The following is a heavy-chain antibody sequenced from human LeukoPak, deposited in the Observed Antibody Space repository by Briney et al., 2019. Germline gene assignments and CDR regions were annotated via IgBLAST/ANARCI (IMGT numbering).Heavy chain of an antibody. CDR1: GYTFTSYY. CDR2: INPSGGST. V-gene: IGHV1-46*01. CDR3: ARGMTGAFDI. J-gene: IGHJ3*02. Sequence: ASVTVSCKASGYTFTSYYMHWLRQAPGQGLEWMGIINPSGGSTSYAQKFQGRVTMTRDMYTSTVNMELSSLRSDDTAVYYCARGMTGAFDIWGQGTMVTVSS. D-gene: IGHD1-14*01.